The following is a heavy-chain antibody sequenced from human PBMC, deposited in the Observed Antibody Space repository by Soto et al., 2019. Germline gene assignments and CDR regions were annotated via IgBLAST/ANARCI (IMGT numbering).Heavy chain of an antibody. CDR1: GGTFSSYA. CDR2: IIPIFGTA. D-gene: IGHD3-3*01. V-gene: IGHV1-69*13. J-gene: IGHJ4*02. CDR3: ALSPQGYDFWSGYYGLDY. Sequence: ASVKVSCKASGGTFSSYAISWVRQAPGQGLEWMGGIIPIFGTANYAQKFQGRVTITADESTSTAYMELSSLRSEDTAVYYCALSPQGYDFWSGYYGLDYWGQGTLVTVSS.